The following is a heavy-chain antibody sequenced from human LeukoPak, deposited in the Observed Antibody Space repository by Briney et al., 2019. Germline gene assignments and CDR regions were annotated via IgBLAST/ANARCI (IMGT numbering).Heavy chain of an antibody. CDR2: FDPEDGET. J-gene: IGHJ5*02. V-gene: IGHV1-24*01. CDR3: ATDPYYDSSGYYFRFDP. CDR1: GYTLTELS. Sequence: ASVEVSCKVSGYTLTELSMHWVRQAPGKGLERMGGFDPEDGETIYAQKFQGRVTMTEDTSTDTAYMELSSLRSEDTAVYYCATDPYYDSSGYYFRFDPWGQGTLVTVSS. D-gene: IGHD3-22*01.